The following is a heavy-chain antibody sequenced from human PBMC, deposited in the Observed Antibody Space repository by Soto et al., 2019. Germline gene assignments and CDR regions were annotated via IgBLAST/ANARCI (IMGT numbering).Heavy chain of an antibody. V-gene: IGHV4-39*01. CDR1: GASISVHSYY. D-gene: IGHD3-16*01. Sequence: PSETLSLTCTDSGASISVHSYYWTWIRQPPGKGLEWIGSSYYSGTTYFNPSLKSRATISVDTSKNQFSLRLTSVTAADTAIYYCTRRYDWNYNYFDPWGPGALVTVSS. CDR2: SYYSGTT. CDR3: TRRYDWNYNYFDP. J-gene: IGHJ5*02.